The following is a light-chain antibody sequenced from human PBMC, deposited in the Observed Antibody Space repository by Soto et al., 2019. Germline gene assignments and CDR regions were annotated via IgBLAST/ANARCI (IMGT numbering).Light chain of an antibody. CDR2: GAS. CDR1: QSISSY. V-gene: IGKV1-39*01. J-gene: IGKJ1*01. CDR3: QQSYSALWT. Sequence: DVQMTQSPSSLSASVGDRVTITCRASQSISSYLNWFQQKPGKAPKVLIDGASSLQSGVPSRFSGSGSGTDFALTISSLQPEDFATYYCQQSYSALWTFGQGTKVEI.